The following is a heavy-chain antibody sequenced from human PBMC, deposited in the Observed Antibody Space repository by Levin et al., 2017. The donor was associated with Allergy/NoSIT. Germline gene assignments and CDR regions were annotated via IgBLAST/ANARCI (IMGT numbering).Heavy chain of an antibody. V-gene: IGHV1-69*13. CDR3: ARDLPGRGELDY. J-gene: IGHJ4*02. D-gene: IGHD1-26*01. CDR2: IIPIFGTA. Sequence: SVKVSCKASGGTFSSYAISWVRQAPGQGLEWMGGIIPIFGTANYAQKFQGRVTITADESTSTAYMELSSLRSEDTAVYYCARDLPGRGELDYWGQGTLVTVSS. CDR1: GGTFSSYA.